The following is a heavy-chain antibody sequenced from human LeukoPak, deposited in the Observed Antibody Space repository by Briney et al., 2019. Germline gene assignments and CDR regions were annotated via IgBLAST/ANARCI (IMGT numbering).Heavy chain of an antibody. CDR2: IYYSGST. V-gene: IGHV4-59*01. CDR3: ARMRGYGYDP. J-gene: IGHJ5*02. D-gene: IGHD5-18*01. Sequence: SETLSLTCTVSGGSISSYYWSWIRQPPGKGLEWIGYIYYSGSTNYNPSLKSRVTISVDTSKNQFSLKLSSVIAADTAVYYCARMRGYGYDPWGQGILVTVSS. CDR1: GGSISSYY.